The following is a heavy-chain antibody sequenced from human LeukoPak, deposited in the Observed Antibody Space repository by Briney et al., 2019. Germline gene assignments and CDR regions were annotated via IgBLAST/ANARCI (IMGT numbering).Heavy chain of an antibody. V-gene: IGHV1-2*06. D-gene: IGHD5-18*01. Sequence: ASVKVSCKASGYAFSGYFMHWVRQAPGQGLEWMGRINPNSGGTNYVQKFQGRVTMTRDTSISTAYMELSRLRSDDTAVYYCARASRGYSYGHYYYYGMDVWGQGTTVTVSS. CDR2: INPNSGGT. CDR1: GYAFSGYF. J-gene: IGHJ6*02. CDR3: ARASRGYSYGHYYYYGMDV.